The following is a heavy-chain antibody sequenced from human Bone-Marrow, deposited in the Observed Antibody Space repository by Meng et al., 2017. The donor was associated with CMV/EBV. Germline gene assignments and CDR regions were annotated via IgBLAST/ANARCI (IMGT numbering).Heavy chain of an antibody. D-gene: IGHD3-10*01. V-gene: IGHV4-34*01. CDR2: INHSGST. J-gene: IGHJ5*02. CDR1: GGSFSGYY. Sequence: QVQLQQWGAGLLKPSETLSLPCAVYGGSFSGYYWSWIRQPPGKGLEWIGEINHSGSTNYNPSLKSRVTISVDTSKNQFSLKLSSVTAADTAVYYCARGFRYYPRYYGSGSSDNWFDPWGQGTLVTVSS. CDR3: ARGFRYYPRYYGSGSSDNWFDP.